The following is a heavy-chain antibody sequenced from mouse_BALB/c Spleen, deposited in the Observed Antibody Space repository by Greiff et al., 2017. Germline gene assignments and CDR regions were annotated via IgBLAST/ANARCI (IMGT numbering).Heavy chain of an antibody. V-gene: IGHV5-17*02. CDR1: GFTFSSFG. D-gene: IGHD1-3*01. Sequence: EVQLVESGGGLVQPGGSRKLSCAASGFTFSSFGMHWVRQAPEKGLEWVAYISSGSSTIYYADTVKGRFTISRDNPKNTLFLQMTSLRSEDTAMYYCARKWYDEGDGWFAYWGQGTLVTVSA. J-gene: IGHJ3*01. CDR2: ISSGSSTI. CDR3: ARKWYDEGDGWFAY.